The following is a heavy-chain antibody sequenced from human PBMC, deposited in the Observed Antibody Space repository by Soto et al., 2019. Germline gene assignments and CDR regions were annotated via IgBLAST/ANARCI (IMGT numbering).Heavy chain of an antibody. D-gene: IGHD6-19*01. CDR2: INHSGRT. Sequence: SETLSLTCAVYGGSFSGYYWSWIRQPPGKGLEWIGEINHSGRTNYNPSLKSRVTISVDTSKNQFSLKLSSVTAADTTVYYCARFSSGLGDYWGQGTLVTVSS. CDR1: GGSFSGYY. V-gene: IGHV4-34*01. CDR3: ARFSSGLGDY. J-gene: IGHJ4*02.